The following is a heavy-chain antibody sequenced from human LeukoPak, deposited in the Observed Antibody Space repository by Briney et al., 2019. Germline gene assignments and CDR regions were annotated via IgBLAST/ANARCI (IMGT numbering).Heavy chain of an antibody. Sequence: GASVKVSCKVSGYTLTELSMHWVRQAPGKGLEWMGGFDPEDGETIYAQKFQGRVTMTEDTSTDTAYMELSSLRSEDTAVYYCPTNYPHCSSTSCTAFDYWGQGTLVTVSS. D-gene: IGHD2-2*01. CDR3: PTNYPHCSSTSCTAFDY. J-gene: IGHJ4*02. CDR1: GYTLTELS. V-gene: IGHV1-24*01. CDR2: FDPEDGET.